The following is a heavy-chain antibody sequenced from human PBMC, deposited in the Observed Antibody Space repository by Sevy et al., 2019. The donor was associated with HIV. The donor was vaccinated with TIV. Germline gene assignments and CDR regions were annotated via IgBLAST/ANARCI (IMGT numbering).Heavy chain of an antibody. CDR3: ARGPGYYDSVSWLDS. CDR2: ISRSGTTI. CDR1: GFTLPDYE. Sequence: EGSLRLSCVASGFTLPDYEMNWVRQAPGKVLEWVASISRSGTTIYYADSLKGRFTISRDSAKNSVYLQMNSLRAADTGFYFCARGPGYYDSVSWLDSWGQGTLVTVSS. D-gene: IGHD3-9*01. J-gene: IGHJ5*01. V-gene: IGHV3-48*03.